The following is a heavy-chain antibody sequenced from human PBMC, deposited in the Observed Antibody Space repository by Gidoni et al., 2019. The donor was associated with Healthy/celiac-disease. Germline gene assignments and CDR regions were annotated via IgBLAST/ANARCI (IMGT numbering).Heavy chain of an antibody. Sequence: EVQLVESGGGLVQPGRSLRLSCAASGFTFDAYAMHWVRQAPGKGLEWVSGISWNSGSIGYADSVKGRFTISRDNAKNSLYLQMNSLRAEDTALYYCAKGRYYYGSGSYPGGIDPWGQGTLVTVSS. D-gene: IGHD3-10*01. V-gene: IGHV3-9*01. CDR2: ISWNSGSI. CDR1: GFTFDAYA. CDR3: AKGRYYYGSGSYPGGIDP. J-gene: IGHJ5*02.